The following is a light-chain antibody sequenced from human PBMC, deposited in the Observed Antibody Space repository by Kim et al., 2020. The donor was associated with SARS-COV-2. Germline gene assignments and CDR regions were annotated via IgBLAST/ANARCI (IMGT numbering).Light chain of an antibody. CDR1: QSVGSS. Sequence: LSPGERATLSCRASQSVGSSLAWYQQKPGQAPRLLIYDTSNRAPDIPAGFSGSGSGTDFTLTISSLEPEDFAVYYCQQRTNWSYSFGQGTKLEI. J-gene: IGKJ2*03. CDR2: DTS. V-gene: IGKV3-11*01. CDR3: QQRTNWSYS.